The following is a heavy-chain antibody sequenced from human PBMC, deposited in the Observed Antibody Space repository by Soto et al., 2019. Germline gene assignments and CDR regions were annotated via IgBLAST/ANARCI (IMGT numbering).Heavy chain of an antibody. Sequence: HVQLQESGPGLVKPSETLSLTCTVSGDFSSAHYWSWIRQPPGNGLEWLGYIFFTGNTKYNPSLKSRPPLALDAAKNQFSLALNSVTTADTAVYYWAREGGGYRFDYWGQGTLVTVSS. D-gene: IGHD3-16*02. CDR2: IFFTGNT. CDR3: AREGGGYRFDY. CDR1: GDFSSAHY. V-gene: IGHV4-59*11. J-gene: IGHJ4*02.